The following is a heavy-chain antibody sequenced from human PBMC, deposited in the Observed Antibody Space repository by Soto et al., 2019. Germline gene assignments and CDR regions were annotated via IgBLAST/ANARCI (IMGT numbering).Heavy chain of an antibody. J-gene: IGHJ4*02. D-gene: IGHD6-19*01. Sequence: EVQLLESGGGLVQPGGSLRLSCAASGFTFSSYAMTWVRQAPGTGLEWVSGISNSGGGTYYADSVKGRFTISRDNSKNTLYLQMNSLRAEDTAVYYCAKPAVAGPAYYCFDYWGQGSLVTVSS. CDR2: ISNSGGGT. CDR3: AKPAVAGPAYYCFDY. CDR1: GFTFSSYA. V-gene: IGHV3-23*01.